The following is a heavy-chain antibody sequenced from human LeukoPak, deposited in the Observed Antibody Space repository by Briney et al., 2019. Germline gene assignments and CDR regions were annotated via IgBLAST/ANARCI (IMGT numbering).Heavy chain of an antibody. Sequence: GGSLRLSCAASGFTFSSYAMHWVRQAPGKGLEWVAVISYDGSNKYYADSVKGRFTISRDNSKNTLYLQMNSLRAEDTAVYYCARDVRQLVAVGDDYWGQGTLVTVSS. CDR2: ISYDGSNK. CDR1: GFTFSSYA. D-gene: IGHD6-13*01. CDR3: ARDVRQLVAVGDDY. J-gene: IGHJ4*02. V-gene: IGHV3-30*14.